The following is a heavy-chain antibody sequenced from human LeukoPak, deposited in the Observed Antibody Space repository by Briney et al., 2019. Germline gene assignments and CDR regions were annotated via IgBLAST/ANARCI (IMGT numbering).Heavy chain of an antibody. D-gene: IGHD2-2*01. J-gene: IGHJ4*02. CDR2: ISWNSGNI. CDR1: GFTFDDYA. Sequence: GGSLRLSCAASGFTFDDYAMHWVRQVPGKGLEWVSGISWNSGNIVYADSVKGRFTISRDNAKNSLYLQMNSLRAEDMALYYCAKGSCTSISCYLDYWGQGTLVTVSS. CDR3: AKGSCTSISCYLDY. V-gene: IGHV3-9*03.